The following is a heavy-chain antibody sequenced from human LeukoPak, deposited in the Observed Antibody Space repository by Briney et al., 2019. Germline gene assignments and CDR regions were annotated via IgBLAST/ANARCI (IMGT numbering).Heavy chain of an antibody. Sequence: GGSLRLSCAASGFTVSSNYMSWVRQAPGKGLEWVSHSYSGGSTYYADSVTGRFTISRDNSKDTLYLQMNSLRAEDTAVYYCARALSAVGGTWYFDYWGQGTLVTVSS. CDR2: SYSGGST. V-gene: IGHV3-53*01. D-gene: IGHD6-19*01. CDR1: GFTVSSNY. CDR3: ARALSAVGGTWYFDY. J-gene: IGHJ4*02.